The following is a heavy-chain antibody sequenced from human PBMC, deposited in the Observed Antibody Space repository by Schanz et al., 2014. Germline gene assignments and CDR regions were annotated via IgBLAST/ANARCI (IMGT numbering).Heavy chain of an antibody. D-gene: IGHD5-12*01. CDR1: GFTFSRYG. V-gene: IGHV3-33*01. Sequence: QVQLVESGGGVVQPGRSLRLSCAASGFTFSRYGMHWVRQAPGKGLEWVAATRYDGNNKYYVDSVKGRFTISRDNSKNTLYLQVNSLRAEDTAVYYCVGAVATIRADSFDIWGQGTMVAVSS. CDR2: TRYDGNNK. J-gene: IGHJ3*02. CDR3: VGAVATIRADSFDI.